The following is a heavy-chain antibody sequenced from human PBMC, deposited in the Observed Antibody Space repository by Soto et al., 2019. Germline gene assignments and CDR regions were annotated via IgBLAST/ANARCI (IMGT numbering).Heavy chain of an antibody. Sequence: PSETLSLTCTVSGGSISSGGYYWSWIRQHPGNGLEWIGYIYYSGSTYYNPSLKSRVTISVDTSKNQFSLKLSSVTAADTAVYYYAGYCSGGSCYTAQSDYWGQGTLVTVSS. D-gene: IGHD2-15*01. CDR2: IYYSGST. J-gene: IGHJ4*02. CDR1: GGSISSGGYY. CDR3: AGYCSGGSCYTAQSDY. V-gene: IGHV4-31*03.